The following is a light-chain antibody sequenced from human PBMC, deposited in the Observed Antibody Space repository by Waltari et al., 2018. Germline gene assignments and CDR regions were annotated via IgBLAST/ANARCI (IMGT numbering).Light chain of an antibody. CDR3: AAWDNSLSAVV. Sequence: QSVLTQPPSASGTPGQRVAVSCSGSTSNIGRRYVYWYQQLPGTAPKLLIFKSNQRPSGVPDRFSGSKSGTSASLAISGLRSEDEGDYFCAAWDNSLSAVVFGGGTQLTVL. V-gene: IGLV1-47*01. CDR2: KSN. J-gene: IGLJ2*01. CDR1: TSNIGRRY.